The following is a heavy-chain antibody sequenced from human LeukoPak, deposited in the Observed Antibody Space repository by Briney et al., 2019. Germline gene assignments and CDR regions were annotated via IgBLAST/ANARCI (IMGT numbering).Heavy chain of an antibody. D-gene: IGHD2-2*01. CDR3: ARDWVMVLPPAGLGV. CDR2: ISSSSTYI. V-gene: IGHV3-21*01. J-gene: IGHJ6*04. Sequence: GGSLRLSCAASGFIFSSYSINWVRQAPGKGLEWVSFISSSSTYIYYADSVKGRFTISRDNAKNSLYLQMNSLRAEDTAVYYCARDWVMVLPPAGLGVWGRGATVTVSS. CDR1: GFIFSSYS.